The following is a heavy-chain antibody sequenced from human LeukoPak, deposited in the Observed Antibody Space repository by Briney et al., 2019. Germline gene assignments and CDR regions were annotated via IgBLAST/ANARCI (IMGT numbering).Heavy chain of an antibody. V-gene: IGHV4-30-4*01. CDR1: GGSISSSSYY. Sequence: SEPLSLPFTVSGGSISSSSYYWSWIRPPPGKGLEWIGYIYYSGSTYYNPSLKSRVTISVDTSKNQFSLKLSSVTAADTAVYYCASGSDGMDVWGQGTTVTVSS. J-gene: IGHJ6*02. CDR2: IYYSGST. D-gene: IGHD3-10*01. CDR3: ASGSDGMDV.